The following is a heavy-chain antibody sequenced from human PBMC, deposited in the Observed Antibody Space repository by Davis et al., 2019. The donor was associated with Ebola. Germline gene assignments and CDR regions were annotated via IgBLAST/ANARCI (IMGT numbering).Heavy chain of an antibody. CDR2: ISYDGSNK. J-gene: IGHJ6*02. V-gene: IGHV3-30*03. CDR3: ARDYGRMDV. CDR1: GFTFSSYG. Sequence: GESLKISCAASGFTFSSYGMHWVRQAPGKGLEWVAVISYDGSNKYYADSVKGRFTISRDNSKNTLYLQMNSLRAEDTAVYYCARDYGRMDVWGQGTTVTVSS. D-gene: IGHD1-26*01.